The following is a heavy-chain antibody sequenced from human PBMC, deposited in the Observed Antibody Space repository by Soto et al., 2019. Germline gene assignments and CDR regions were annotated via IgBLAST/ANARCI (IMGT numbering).Heavy chain of an antibody. CDR1: GYTLTELS. J-gene: IGHJ4*02. V-gene: IGHV1-24*01. Sequence: ASVKVSCKVSGYTLTELSMHWVRQAPGKGLEWMGGFDPEDGETIYAQKFQGRVTMTEDTSTDTAYMELSSLRSEDTAVYYCATVLYDSSGYYYFDYWGQGTLVPSPQ. D-gene: IGHD3-22*01. CDR2: FDPEDGET. CDR3: ATVLYDSSGYYYFDY.